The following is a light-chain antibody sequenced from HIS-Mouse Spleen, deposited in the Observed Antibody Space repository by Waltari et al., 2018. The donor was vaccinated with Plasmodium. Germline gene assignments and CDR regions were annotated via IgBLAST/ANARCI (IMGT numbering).Light chain of an antibody. J-gene: IGLJ3*02. V-gene: IGLV3-10*01. CDR2: EDS. CDR3: YSTDSSGNHRV. Sequence: SYELTQPPSVSVSPGHTARITCSGDALPKKYAYWDQQKSGQPPVLVIYEDSKRPSGSPEGFSGSSSGTMATLTISGAQVEDEADYYYYSTDSSGNHRVFGGGTKLTVL. CDR1: ALPKKY.